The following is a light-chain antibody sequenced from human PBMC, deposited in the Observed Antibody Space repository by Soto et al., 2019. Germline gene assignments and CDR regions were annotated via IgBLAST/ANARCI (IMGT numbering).Light chain of an antibody. V-gene: IGLV2-14*01. CDR3: TSSPSDSLYV. CDR1: TRDGGTSNY. J-gene: IGLJ1*01. CDR2: YVT. Sequence: QSSLTQPASVSGSPGESITISCSGTTRDGGTSNYFSWYRQFPGEVPKLLIHYVTDLPSGVSSRFCGSKSGNTASLTPSRLRAEDEAPYFCTSSPSDSLYVFGSGTKVTVL.